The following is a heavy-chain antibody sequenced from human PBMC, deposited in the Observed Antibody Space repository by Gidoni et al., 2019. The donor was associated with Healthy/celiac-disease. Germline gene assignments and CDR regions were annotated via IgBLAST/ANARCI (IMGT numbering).Heavy chain of an antibody. CDR1: GFTFSSYA. J-gene: IGHJ3*02. CDR2: ISSNGGST. CDR3: ARGNYDSSGYYFWGDAFDI. V-gene: IGHV3-64*01. D-gene: IGHD3-22*01. Sequence: EVQLVESGGGLVQPGGSLRLSCAASGFTFSSYAMHWVRQAPGKGLEYVSAISSNGGSTYYANSVKGRFTISRDNSKNTLYLQMGSLRAEDMAVYYCARGNYDSSGYYFWGDAFDIWGQGTMVTVSS.